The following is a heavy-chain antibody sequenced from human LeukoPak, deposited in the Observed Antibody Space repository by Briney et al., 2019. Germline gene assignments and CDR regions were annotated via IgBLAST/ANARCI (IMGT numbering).Heavy chain of an antibody. D-gene: IGHD6-19*01. CDR1: GFTFSSYS. V-gene: IGHV3-23*01. CDR2: ISGSGGST. J-gene: IGHJ4*02. CDR3: AKDSRYADPYSSGWYYFDY. Sequence: PGGSLRLSCAASGFTFSSYSMSWVRQAPGKGLEWVSAISGSGGSTYYADSVKGRFTISRDNSKNTLYLQMNSLRAEDTAVYYCAKDSRYADPYSSGWYYFDYWGQGTLVTVSS.